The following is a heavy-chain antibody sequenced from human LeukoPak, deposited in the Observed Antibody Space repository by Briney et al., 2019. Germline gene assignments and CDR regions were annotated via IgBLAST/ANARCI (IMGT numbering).Heavy chain of an antibody. CDR2: ISAYNGNT. CDR1: GYTFTSYG. V-gene: IGHV1-18*01. CDR3: ARDSHSYSSGLDAFDI. Sequence: ASVKVSCKASGYTFTSYGISWVRQAPGQGLEWMGWISAYNGNTNYAQKLQGRVTMTTDTSTSTAYMELRSLRSDDTAVYYCARDSHSYSSGLDAFDIWGQGTMVTVSS. D-gene: IGHD6-19*01. J-gene: IGHJ3*02.